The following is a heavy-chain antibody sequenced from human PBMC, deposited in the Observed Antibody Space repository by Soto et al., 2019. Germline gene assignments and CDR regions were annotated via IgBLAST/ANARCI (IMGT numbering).Heavy chain of an antibody. J-gene: IGHJ4*02. CDR2: IYHSGST. V-gene: IGHV4-4*02. D-gene: IGHD2-15*01. CDR3: AYSSGHARFDY. Sequence: SETLSLTCAVSGGSISSSNWWSWVRQPPGKGLEWIGEIYHSGSTNYNPSLKSRVTISRDNSRNTLYLQILGLRAEDSALYYCAYSSGHARFDYWGQGTLVTVSS. CDR1: GGSISSSNW.